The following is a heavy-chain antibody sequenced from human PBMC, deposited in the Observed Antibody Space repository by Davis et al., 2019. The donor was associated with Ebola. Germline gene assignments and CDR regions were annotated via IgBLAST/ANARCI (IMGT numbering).Heavy chain of an antibody. CDR2: ISSSSSYI. V-gene: IGHV3-21*01. CDR3: ARRRGYSYGPDYYYYYGMNV. Sequence: GGSLRLSCAASGFTFSSYSMNWVRQAPGKGLEWVSSISSSSSYIYYADSVKGRFTISRDNAKNSLYLQMNSLRAEDTAVYYCARRRGYSYGPDYYYYYGMNVWGQGTTVTVSS. J-gene: IGHJ6*02. D-gene: IGHD5-18*01. CDR1: GFTFSSYS.